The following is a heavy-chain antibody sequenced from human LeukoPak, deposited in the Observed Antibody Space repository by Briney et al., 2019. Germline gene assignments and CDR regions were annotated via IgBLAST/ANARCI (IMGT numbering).Heavy chain of an antibody. Sequence: GGSLRLSCVASGFRFDDYGMSWVRQAPGKGLEWVSHISGSSTHTNYADSVKGRFTISRDNANNSLYLQMNSLTAEDTAVFYCARVGSRGYYFDYWGQGTLVSVSS. CDR2: ISGSSTHT. CDR1: GFRFDDYG. V-gene: IGHV3-11*06. J-gene: IGHJ4*02. CDR3: ARVGSRGYYFDY. D-gene: IGHD1-26*01.